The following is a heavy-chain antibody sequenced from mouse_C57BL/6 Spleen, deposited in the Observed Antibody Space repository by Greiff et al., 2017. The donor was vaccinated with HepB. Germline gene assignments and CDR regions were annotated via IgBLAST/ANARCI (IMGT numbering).Heavy chain of an antibody. V-gene: IGHV1-55*01. D-gene: IGHD1-1*01. J-gene: IGHJ2*01. CDR1: GYTFTSYW. CDR2: IYPGSGST. CDR3: ARFYNCGSSSYYFDY. Sequence: QVQLQQPGAELVKPGASVKMSCKASGYTFTSYWITWVKQRPGQGLEWIGDIYPGSGSTNYNEKFKSKATLTVDTSSSTAYMQLSSLTSEDSAVYYCARFYNCGSSSYYFDYWGQGTTLTVSS.